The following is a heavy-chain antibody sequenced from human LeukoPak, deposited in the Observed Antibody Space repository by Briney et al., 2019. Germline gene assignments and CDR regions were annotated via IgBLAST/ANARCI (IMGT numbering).Heavy chain of an antibody. D-gene: IGHD2-15*01. Sequence: GASVKVSCKASGYTFTSFDINWVRQASGQGLKWMGLVTPNTGNTDYAQKFQGRVTMTRNISISTAYMELSSLRSEDTAVYYCARGVDDSFDIWGQGTMVTVSS. CDR3: ARGVDDSFDI. V-gene: IGHV1-8*01. CDR2: VTPNTGNT. CDR1: GYTFTSFD. J-gene: IGHJ3*02.